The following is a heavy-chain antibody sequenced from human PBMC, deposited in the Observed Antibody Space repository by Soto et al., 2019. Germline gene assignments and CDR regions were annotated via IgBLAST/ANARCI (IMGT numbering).Heavy chain of an antibody. V-gene: IGHV3-9*01. J-gene: IGHJ4*02. D-gene: IGHD4-4*01. CDR1: GFTFDDYA. Sequence: TGGSLRLSCGASGFTFDDYAMHWVRQAPGKGLEWVSGISWNSGSIGYADSVKGRFTISRDNAKNSLYLQMNSLRAEDTALYYCEKGVYSNYVRVHFDYWGQGTLVTVYS. CDR2: ISWNSGSI. CDR3: EKGVYSNYVRVHFDY.